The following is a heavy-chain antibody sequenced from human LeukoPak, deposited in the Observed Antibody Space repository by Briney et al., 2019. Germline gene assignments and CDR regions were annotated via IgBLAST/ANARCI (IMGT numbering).Heavy chain of an antibody. CDR2: IKSKTDGGTT. CDR1: GFTFSNAW. V-gene: IGHV3-15*01. CDR3: TTANIVVVVAALREVRVY. D-gene: IGHD2-15*01. J-gene: IGHJ4*02. Sequence: GGSLRLSCAASGFTFSNAWMSWVRQAPGKGLEWVGRIKSKTDGGTTDYAAPVKGRFTISRNDSKNTLYLQMNSLKTEDTAVYYCTTANIVVVVAALREVRVYWGQGTLVTVSS.